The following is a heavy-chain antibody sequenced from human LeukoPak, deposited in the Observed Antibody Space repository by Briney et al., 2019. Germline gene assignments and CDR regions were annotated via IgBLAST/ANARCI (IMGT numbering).Heavy chain of an antibody. J-gene: IGHJ4*02. Sequence: GGSLRLSRAVSGFTFRTYWMSWVRQAPGKGLEWVATIKQDGSETYYVDSVKGRFTIARDNAKNSLYLQLNSLRVEDTAVYYCARYSRSFDSWGQGTLVTVSS. D-gene: IGHD2-21*01. V-gene: IGHV3-7*05. CDR2: IKQDGSET. CDR3: ARYSRSFDS. CDR1: GFTFRTYW.